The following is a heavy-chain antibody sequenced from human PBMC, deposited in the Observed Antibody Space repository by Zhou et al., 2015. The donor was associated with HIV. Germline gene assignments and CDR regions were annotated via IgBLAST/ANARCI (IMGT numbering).Heavy chain of an antibody. CDR1: GGTFSSYG. J-gene: IGHJ4*02. CDR3: ARVRDSSMVYYFDY. CDR2: IIPVFGTA. D-gene: IGHD5-18*01. V-gene: IGHV1-69*06. Sequence: QVQLVQSGAEVKKPGSSVKVSCKASGGTFSSYGISWVRQAPGQGLEWMGWIIPVFGTAKYAQKFQGRVSITADRSTNTAYMELRSLRSEDTAVYYCARVRDSSMVYYFDYWGQGTLVTVSS.